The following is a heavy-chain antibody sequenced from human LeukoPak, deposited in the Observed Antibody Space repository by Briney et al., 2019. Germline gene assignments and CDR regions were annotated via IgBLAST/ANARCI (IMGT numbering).Heavy chain of an antibody. CDR1: GYSISSGYY. Sequence: SETLSLTCAVSGYSISSGYYWGWSRQPPGKGMEWIGSIYHSGSTYYNPSLKSRVTISVDTSKNQFSLKLSSVTAADTAVYYCARHVAGTSPLGFDPWGQGTLVTVSS. V-gene: IGHV4-38-2*01. D-gene: IGHD1-1*01. J-gene: IGHJ5*02. CDR2: IYHSGST. CDR3: ARHVAGTSPLGFDP.